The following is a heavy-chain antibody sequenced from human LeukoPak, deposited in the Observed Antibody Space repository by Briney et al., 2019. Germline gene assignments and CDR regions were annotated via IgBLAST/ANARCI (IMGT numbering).Heavy chain of an antibody. J-gene: IGHJ4*02. V-gene: IGHV4-59*01. CDR1: GGSISSYY. Sequence: SETLSLTCTVAGGSISSYYWSWIRQPPGKGLEWIGYIYYSGSTNYNPSLKSRVTISVDTSKNQFSLKLSSVTAADTAVYYCASWVPNSFDYWGQGTLVTVSS. CDR3: ASWVPNSFDY. CDR2: IYYSGST. D-gene: IGHD1-1*01.